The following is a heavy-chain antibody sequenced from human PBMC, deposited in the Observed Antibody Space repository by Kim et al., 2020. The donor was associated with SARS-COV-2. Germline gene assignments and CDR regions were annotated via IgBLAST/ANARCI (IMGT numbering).Heavy chain of an antibody. CDR2: IIPILGIA. J-gene: IGHJ4*02. D-gene: IGHD2-15*01. V-gene: IGHV1-69*04. CDR3: ARSSLPGYCSGGSCYNEAFDY. Sequence: SVKVSCKASGGTFSSYAISWVRQAPGQGLEWMGRIIPILGIANYAQKFQGRVTITADKSTSTAYMELSSLRSEDMAVYYCARSSLPGYCSGGSCYNEAFDYWGQGTLVTVSS. CDR1: GGTFSSYA.